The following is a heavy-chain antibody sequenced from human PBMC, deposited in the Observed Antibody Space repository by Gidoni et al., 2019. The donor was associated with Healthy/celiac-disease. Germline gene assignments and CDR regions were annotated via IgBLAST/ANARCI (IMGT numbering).Heavy chain of an antibody. CDR3: ARREGGFDY. CDR2: IYYSGST. CDR1: GGPISSSSYY. J-gene: IGHJ4*02. V-gene: IGHV4-39*01. Sequence: QLQLQASGPGLVEPSETLSLPCTAPGGPISSSSYYWGGFRKAPGKGLEWIGSIYYSGSTYYNPSLKSRVTISVDTSKNQFSRKLGSVTAADTAVYYCARREGGFDYWGQGTLVTVSS. D-gene: IGHD1-26*01.